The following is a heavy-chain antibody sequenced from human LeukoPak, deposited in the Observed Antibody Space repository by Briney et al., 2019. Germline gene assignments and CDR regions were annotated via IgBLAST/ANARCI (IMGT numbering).Heavy chain of an antibody. D-gene: IGHD5-24*01. CDR3: ARDGYNSFDF. CDR2: ISPYNGNT. CDR1: GYTFTGYY. V-gene: IGHV1-18*04. J-gene: IGHJ4*02. Sequence: VASVKVSCKASGYTFTGYYMHWVRQAPGQGLEWMGWISPYNGNTNYAQKLQGRVTMTTDTSTSTAYMELRSLRSDDTAVYYCARDGYNSFDFWGQGTLLTVSS.